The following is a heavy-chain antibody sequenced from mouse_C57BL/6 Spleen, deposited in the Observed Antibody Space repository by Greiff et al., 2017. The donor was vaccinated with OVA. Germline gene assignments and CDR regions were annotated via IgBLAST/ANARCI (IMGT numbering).Heavy chain of an antibody. V-gene: IGHV1-54*01. Sequence: QVQLKQSGAELVRPGTSVKVSCKASGYAFTNYLIEWVKQRPGQGLEWIGVINPGSGGTNYNEKFKGKATLTADKSSSTAYMQLSSLTSEDSAVYFCARRGDGYSLFDYWGQGTTLTVSS. CDR3: ARRGDGYSLFDY. D-gene: IGHD2-3*01. CDR1: GYAFTNYL. J-gene: IGHJ2*01. CDR2: INPGSGGT.